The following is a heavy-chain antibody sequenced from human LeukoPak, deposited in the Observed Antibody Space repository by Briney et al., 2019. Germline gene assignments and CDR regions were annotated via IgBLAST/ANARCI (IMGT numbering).Heavy chain of an antibody. Sequence: SETLSLTCTVSGGSISSGSYYWSWIRQPAGKGLEWIGRIYTSGSTNYNPSLKSRVTISVDTSKNQFYLDLSSVTAADTAVYYCARLRGSYYYFESWGQGTLVIVSS. V-gene: IGHV4-61*02. J-gene: IGHJ4*02. CDR2: IYTSGST. CDR1: GGSISSGSYY. CDR3: ARLRGSYYYFES. D-gene: IGHD1-26*01.